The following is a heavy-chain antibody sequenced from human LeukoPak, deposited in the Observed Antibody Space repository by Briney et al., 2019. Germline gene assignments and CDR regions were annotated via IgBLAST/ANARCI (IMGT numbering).Heavy chain of an antibody. J-gene: IGHJ4*02. V-gene: IGHV3-33*01. Sequence: GRSLRLSCAASGFTFSSYGMHWVRQAPGKGLEGVAVIWYDGSNKYYADSVKGRVTISRDNSKNTLYLQMNSLRAEDTAVYYCVRVTHSSYSYGYGHGDYWGQGTLVTVSS. D-gene: IGHD5-18*01. CDR2: IWYDGSNK. CDR3: VRVTHSSYSYGYGHGDY. CDR1: GFTFSSYG.